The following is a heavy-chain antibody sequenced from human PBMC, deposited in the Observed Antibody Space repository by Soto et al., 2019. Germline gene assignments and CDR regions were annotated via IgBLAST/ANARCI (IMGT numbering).Heavy chain of an antibody. D-gene: IGHD6-25*01. CDR1: GGSIGSSSYY. J-gene: IGHJ4*02. Sequence: SETLSLTCTVSGGSIGSSSYYWGWIRQPPGKGLEWIGSIYYSGSTYYNPSLKSRVTISVDTSKNQFSLKLSSVTAADTAVYYCARQGSSGDYFDYWGQGTLVTVSS. CDR3: ARQGSSGDYFDY. CDR2: IYYSGST. V-gene: IGHV4-39*01.